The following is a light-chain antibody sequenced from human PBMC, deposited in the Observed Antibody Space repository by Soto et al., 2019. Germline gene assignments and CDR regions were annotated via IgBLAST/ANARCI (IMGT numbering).Light chain of an antibody. CDR3: QQYNNWPPYT. CDR1: QSVSSN. CDR2: GAS. J-gene: IGKJ2*01. V-gene: IGKV3-15*01. Sequence: EIVMTQSPATLSVSPGERATLSCRASQSVSSNLAWYQQKPGQAPRVLIYGASTRATGIPARFSGSGSGTEFTLTISSLQSEDFAVDYCQQYNNWPPYTCGRETKLDIK.